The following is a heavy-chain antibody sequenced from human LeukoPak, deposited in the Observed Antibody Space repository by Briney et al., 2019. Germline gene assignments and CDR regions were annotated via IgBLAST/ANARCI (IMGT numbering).Heavy chain of an antibody. D-gene: IGHD6-19*01. Sequence: PGGSLRLSCAASGFTFSRYWMSWVRQAPGKGLEWVANIKEDGSEKYYVDSVKGRFTISRDNAKNSLYLQMNSLRAEDTAVYYCVSYSSGWYPHFDYWGQGTLVTVSS. CDR2: IKEDGSEK. J-gene: IGHJ4*02. CDR3: VSYSSGWYPHFDY. CDR1: GFTFSRYW. V-gene: IGHV3-7*03.